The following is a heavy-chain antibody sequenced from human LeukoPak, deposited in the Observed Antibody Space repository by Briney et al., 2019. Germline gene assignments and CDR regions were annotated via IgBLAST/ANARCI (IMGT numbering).Heavy chain of an antibody. V-gene: IGHV1-2*02. J-gene: IGHJ4*02. CDR2: INPNSGGA. CDR3: ARDVSWGSEY. CDR1: GYSFTGYS. D-gene: IGHD7-27*01. Sequence: ASVKVSCKASGYSFTGYSMHWVRQAPGQGLEWMGWINPNSGGANYAQKFQGRFTMTRDTSISTAYMELSRVSSDDTAVYYCARDVSWGSEYWGQGTLVSVSS.